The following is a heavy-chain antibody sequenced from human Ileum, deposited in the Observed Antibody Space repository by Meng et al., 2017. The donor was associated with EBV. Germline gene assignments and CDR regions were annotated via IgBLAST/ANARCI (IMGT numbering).Heavy chain of an antibody. CDR1: GYTFTNYG. CDR2: ISAYNGNT. J-gene: IGHJ4*02. V-gene: IGHV1-18*01. D-gene: IGHD1-26*01. CDR3: ARVEVGITSGDY. Sequence: QAPLVQSGGEVKKPGAAVKVSCKASGYTFTNYGITWVRQAPGQGLEWMGWISAYNGNTNYAQTLQGRVTMTTDTSTSTAYMELGSLRSDDTAVYYCARVEVGITSGDYWGQGTLVTASS.